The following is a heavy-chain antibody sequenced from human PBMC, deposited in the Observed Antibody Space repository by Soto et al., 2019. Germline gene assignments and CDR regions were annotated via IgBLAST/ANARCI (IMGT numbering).Heavy chain of an antibody. D-gene: IGHD3-3*01. CDR2: TDPSGGST. V-gene: IGHV1-46*03. CDR1: GYNFTSYY. CDR3: ARDLTGGPTYYYFWSGYSPVDY. Sequence: QVQLVQSGAEVKKPGASVKVSCKASGYNFTSYYMHWVRQAPGQGLEWMGITDPSGGSTSYAQKFQGRVSMNRGTSKSTDHIDLNSLGSEVAAVYYCARDLTGGPTYYYFWSGYSPVDYWGLGTLVTVSS. J-gene: IGHJ4*02.